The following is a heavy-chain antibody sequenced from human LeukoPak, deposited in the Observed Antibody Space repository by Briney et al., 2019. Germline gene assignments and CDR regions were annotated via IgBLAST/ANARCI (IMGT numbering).Heavy chain of an antibody. J-gene: IGHJ4*02. V-gene: IGHV1-18*01. D-gene: IGHD1-26*01. CDR3: ARGHQVGAIVY. CDR1: GYTFTSYG. Sequence: GASVKVSCKASGYTFTSYGISWVRQAPGQGLEWMGWISAYNGNTNYAQKLQGRVTMTTDTSTSTAYVELRSLRSDDTAVYYRARGHQVGAIVYWGQGTLVTVSS. CDR2: ISAYNGNT.